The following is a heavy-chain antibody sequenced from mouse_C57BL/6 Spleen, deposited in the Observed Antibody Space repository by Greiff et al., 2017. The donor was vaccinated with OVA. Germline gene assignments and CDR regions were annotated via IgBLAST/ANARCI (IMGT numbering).Heavy chain of an antibody. D-gene: IGHD1-1*01. CDR1: GYTFTSYW. Sequence: QVQLQQPGTELVKPGASVKLSCKASGYTFTSYWMHWVKQRPGQGLEWIGNINPSNGGTNYNEKFKSKATLTVDKSSSTAYMRLSSLTSEDSAVYYCARSSSREGYLDYWGQGTTLTVSS. CDR2: INPSNGGT. V-gene: IGHV1-53*01. J-gene: IGHJ2*01. CDR3: ARSSSREGYLDY.